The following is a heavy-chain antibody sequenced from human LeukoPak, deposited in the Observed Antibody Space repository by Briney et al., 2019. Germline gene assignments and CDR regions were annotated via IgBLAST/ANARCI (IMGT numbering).Heavy chain of an antibody. CDR3: AGYYYSSGTCRKYLDY. CDR1: GFTFSSYA. J-gene: IGHJ4*02. Sequence: GGSLRLSCAASGFTFSSYALSWVRQAPGKGLEWVSTISAAGGITYYADSVKGRFTISRDNSKNTLFLQMSSLRAEDTAVYYCAGYYYSSGTCRKYLDYWGQGTLVTVSS. CDR2: ISAAGGIT. D-gene: IGHD3-22*01. V-gene: IGHV3-23*01.